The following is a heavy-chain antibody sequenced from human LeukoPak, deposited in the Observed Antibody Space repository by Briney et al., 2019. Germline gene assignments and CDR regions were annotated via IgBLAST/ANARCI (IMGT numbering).Heavy chain of an antibody. CDR1: GGTFSSYA. CDR3: AGDHYDSSGYHY. Sequence: SVKVSCKASGGTFSSYAISWVRQAPGQGLEWMGGIIPIFGTANYAQKFQGRVTITADESTSTAYMELSSLRSEDTAVYYCAGDHYDSSGYHYWGQGTLVTVSS. V-gene: IGHV1-69*01. D-gene: IGHD3-22*01. CDR2: IIPIFGTA. J-gene: IGHJ4*02.